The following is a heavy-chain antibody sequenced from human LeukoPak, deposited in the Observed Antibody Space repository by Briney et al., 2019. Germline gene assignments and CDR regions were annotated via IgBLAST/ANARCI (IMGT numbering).Heavy chain of an antibody. D-gene: IGHD6-13*01. Sequence: PSETLSLTCAVYGASLNGHYWSWIRQPPGKGLEWIGEGSDVGGTKYNPSLKSRVTISADTSKNQFSLKLSSVTAADTAVYYCASSISSSSWFYWYFDLWGRGTLVTVSS. V-gene: IGHV4-34*01. J-gene: IGHJ2*01. CDR2: GSDVGGT. CDR3: ASSISSSSWFYWYFDL. CDR1: GASLNGHY.